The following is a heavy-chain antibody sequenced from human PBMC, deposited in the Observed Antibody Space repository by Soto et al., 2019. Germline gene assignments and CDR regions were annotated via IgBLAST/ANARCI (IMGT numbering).Heavy chain of an antibody. Sequence: QVQLVESGGGVVQPGRSLRLSCAASGFTFSSYAMQWVRQAPGKGLEWVAVISYDGSNKYYADSVKGRFTISRDNSKNTLYLQMNSLRDEDTAVYYCARGGGYSGYDQLDYWGQGTLVTVSS. D-gene: IGHD5-12*01. V-gene: IGHV3-30-3*01. CDR3: ARGGGYSGYDQLDY. J-gene: IGHJ4*02. CDR1: GFTFSSYA. CDR2: ISYDGSNK.